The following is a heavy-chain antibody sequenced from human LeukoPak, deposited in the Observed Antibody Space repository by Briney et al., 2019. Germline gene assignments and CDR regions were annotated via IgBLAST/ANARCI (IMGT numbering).Heavy chain of an antibody. D-gene: IGHD6-13*01. Sequence: SETLSLTCTVSGGSISSYYWSWIRQPPGKGLEWIGYIYYSGSTSYNPSLKSRVTISVDTSKNQFSLKLSSVPAADTAVYYCARPRGSSWSTFDYWGQGTLVTVSS. J-gene: IGHJ4*02. CDR3: ARPRGSSWSTFDY. V-gene: IGHV4-59*08. CDR2: IYYSGST. CDR1: GGSISSYY.